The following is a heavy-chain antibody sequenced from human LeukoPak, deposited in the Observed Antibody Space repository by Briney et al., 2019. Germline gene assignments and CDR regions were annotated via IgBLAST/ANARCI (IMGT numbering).Heavy chain of an antibody. V-gene: IGHV3-11*01. CDR1: GFTFSDYY. J-gene: IGHJ4*02. CDR2: ITSSGSTI. Sequence: GGSLRLSCAASGFTFSDYYMSWIRQAPRKGLEWVSYITSSGSTIYYADSVKGRFTISRDNAKNSLYLQMNSLRAEDTAVYYCARAMYYYDSRGYYYGPVDYWGQGTLVTVSS. D-gene: IGHD3-22*01. CDR3: ARAMYYYDSRGYYYGPVDY.